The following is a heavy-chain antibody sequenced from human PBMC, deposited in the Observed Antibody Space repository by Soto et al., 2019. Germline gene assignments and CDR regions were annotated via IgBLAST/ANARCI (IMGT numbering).Heavy chain of an antibody. D-gene: IGHD3-3*01. CDR1: GFTFSSYS. J-gene: IGHJ6*03. Sequence: KPGGSLRLSCAASGFTFSSYSMNWVRQAPGKGLEWVSSISSSSYINYADSLQGRFTISRDNARNSLYLQMNSLRAEDTAVYYCARGLEWPNYMDVWGKGTTVTVSS. V-gene: IGHV3-21*01. CDR2: ISSSSYI. CDR3: ARGLEWPNYMDV.